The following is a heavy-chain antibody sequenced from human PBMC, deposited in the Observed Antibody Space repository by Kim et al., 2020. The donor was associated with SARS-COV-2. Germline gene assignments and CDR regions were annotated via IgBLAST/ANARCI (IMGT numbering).Heavy chain of an antibody. CDR2: IIPIFGTA. CDR1: GGTFSSYA. Sequence: SVKVSCKASGGTFSSYAISWVRQAPGQGLEWMGGIIPIFGTANYAQKFQGRVTITADESTSTAYMELSSLRSEDTAVYYCARDGGYSYGYGGYYFDYWGQGTLVTVSS. V-gene: IGHV1-69*13. D-gene: IGHD5-18*01. J-gene: IGHJ4*02. CDR3: ARDGGYSYGYGGYYFDY.